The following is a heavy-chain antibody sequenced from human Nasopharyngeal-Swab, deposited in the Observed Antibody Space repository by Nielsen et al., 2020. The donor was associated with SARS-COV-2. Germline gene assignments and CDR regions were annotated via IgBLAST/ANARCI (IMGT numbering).Heavy chain of an antibody. CDR1: GFTFSRYA. J-gene: IGHJ3*02. Sequence: GESLKISCAASGFTFSRYAMSWVRQAPGKGLEWVSTIIGSGDNTYYPDSVKGRFTISRDNAKNSLYLQMNSLRAEDTAVYYCARAGYNRKGNGAFDIWGQGTMVTVSS. V-gene: IGHV3-21*01. CDR2: IIGSGDNT. CDR3: ARAGYNRKGNGAFDI. D-gene: IGHD1-14*01.